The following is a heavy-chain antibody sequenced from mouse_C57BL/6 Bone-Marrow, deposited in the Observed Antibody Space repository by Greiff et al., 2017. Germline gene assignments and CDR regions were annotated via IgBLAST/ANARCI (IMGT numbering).Heavy chain of an antibody. CDR1: GYTFTRYW. V-gene: IGHV1-64*01. CDR3: ARRYYGSRRYCDV. D-gene: IGHD1-1*01. Sequence: QVQLKQPGAELVKPGASVKLSCKASGYTFTRYWMHWVQQRPGQGLEWIGMIHPNSGRTNYNAKFKSKATLPVAKSSSTAYMQLSSLTSEDSAVYYCARRYYGSRRYCDVWGTGTTVTVSS. CDR2: IHPNSGRT. J-gene: IGHJ1*03.